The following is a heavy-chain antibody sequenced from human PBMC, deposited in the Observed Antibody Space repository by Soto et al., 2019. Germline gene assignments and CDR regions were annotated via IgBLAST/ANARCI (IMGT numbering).Heavy chain of an antibody. J-gene: IGHJ4*02. CDR2: IYYSGST. CDR1: GGSISSYY. Sequence: ASETLSLTCTVSGGSISSYYWSWIRQPPGKGLEWIGYIYYSGSTNYNPSLKSRVTISVDTSKNQFSLKLSSVTAADTAVYYCARSAVPSTFDYWGQGTLVTVS. D-gene: IGHD3-10*02. V-gene: IGHV4-59*01. CDR3: ARSAVPSTFDY.